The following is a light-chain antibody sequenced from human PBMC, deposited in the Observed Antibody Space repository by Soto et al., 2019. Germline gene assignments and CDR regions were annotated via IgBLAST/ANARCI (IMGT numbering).Light chain of an antibody. V-gene: IGKV3-11*01. CDR3: QHRYNWPPLT. J-gene: IGKJ4*01. CDR2: DAF. Sequence: DIVLPQSPATLSLSPGESATLSCRASQSVSNYLAWYHQKPAQAPRLLSYDAFNRATGIPPRLSRSRSGTNCPRTISSLEPEDFAVYYCQHRYNWPPLTFGGWTKVDIK. CDR1: QSVSNY.